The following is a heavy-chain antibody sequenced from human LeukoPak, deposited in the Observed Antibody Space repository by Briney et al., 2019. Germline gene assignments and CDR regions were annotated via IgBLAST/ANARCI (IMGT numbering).Heavy chain of an antibody. CDR2: IIDSGST. D-gene: IGHD2-15*01. CDR1: GGSISSGYW. V-gene: IGHV4-4*02. J-gene: IGHJ4*02. Sequence: SETLSLTCAVSGGSISSGYWWSWVRQPPMKGLEWIGEIIDSGSTNYNPSLKGRITISLDKTKNQFSLNVNSVTAADTAVYYCATYGPTSGGYAFEYWGQGILVTVSS. CDR3: ATYGPTSGGYAFEY.